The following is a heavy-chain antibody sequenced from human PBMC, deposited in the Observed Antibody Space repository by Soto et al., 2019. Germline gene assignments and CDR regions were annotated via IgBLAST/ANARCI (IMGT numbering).Heavy chain of an antibody. Sequence: QVQLVQSGAEVKKPGASVKVSCKASGYTFTGYYMHWVRQAPGQGLEWMGWINPNSGGTNYAQKFQGWVTMTRDTSISTAYMELSRLRSDDTAVYYCARGRSGGNYYYYMDVWGKGTTVTVSS. D-gene: IGHD2-15*01. CDR3: ARGRSGGNYYYYMDV. V-gene: IGHV1-2*04. CDR1: GYTFTGYY. J-gene: IGHJ6*03. CDR2: INPNSGGT.